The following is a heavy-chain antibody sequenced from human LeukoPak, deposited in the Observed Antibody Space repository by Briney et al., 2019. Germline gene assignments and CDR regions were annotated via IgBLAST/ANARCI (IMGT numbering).Heavy chain of an antibody. V-gene: IGHV3-21*01. CDR2: ISSSSSYI. CDR1: GFTFSSYS. J-gene: IGHJ4*02. D-gene: IGHD3-16*01. Sequence: GGSLRLSCAASGFTFSSYSMNWVCQAPGKGLEWVSSISSSSSYIYYADSVKGRFTISRDNAKNSLYLQMNSLRAEDTAVYYCARVGGLRASDYWGQGTLVTVSS. CDR3: ARVGGLRASDY.